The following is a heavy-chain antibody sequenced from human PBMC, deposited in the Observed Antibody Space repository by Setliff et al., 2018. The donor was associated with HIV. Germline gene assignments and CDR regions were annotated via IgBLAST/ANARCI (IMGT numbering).Heavy chain of an antibody. D-gene: IGHD3-10*01. CDR1: GGTFSNYA. CDR2: IIPIFGST. V-gene: IGHV1-69*13. CDR3: ARDDHYYDSGSYYSDWYFDL. Sequence: SVKVSCKASGGTFSNYAISWVRQAAGQGLEWMGGIIPIFGSTKYAQKFQGRVTITADESTSTADMELSSLRSEDTAVYYCARDDHYYDSGSYYSDWYFDLWGRGTLVTVSS. J-gene: IGHJ2*01.